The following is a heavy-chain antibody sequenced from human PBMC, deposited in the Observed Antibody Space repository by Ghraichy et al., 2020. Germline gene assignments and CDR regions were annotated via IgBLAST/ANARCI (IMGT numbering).Heavy chain of an antibody. J-gene: IGHJ4*02. CDR3: ARRYRLYDFWSGLTEMIFDY. CDR1: GGSFSGYY. CDR2: INHSGST. V-gene: IGHV4-34*01. Sequence: SQTLSLTCAVYGGSFSGYYWSWIRQPPGKGLEWIGEINHSGSTNYNPSLKSRVTISVDTSKNQFSLKLSSVTAADTAVYYCARRYRLYDFWSGLTEMIFDYWGQGTLVTVSS. D-gene: IGHD3-3*01.